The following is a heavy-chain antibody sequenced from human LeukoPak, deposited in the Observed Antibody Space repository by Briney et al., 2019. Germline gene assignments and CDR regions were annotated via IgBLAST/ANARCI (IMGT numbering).Heavy chain of an antibody. CDR2: IKQDGSLK. J-gene: IGHJ3*02. CDR1: GFNFNRDW. D-gene: IGHD3-22*01. CDR3: TRDESPSDSSGYYDAFDI. V-gene: IGHV3-7*01. Sequence: PGGSLRLSCAASGFNFNRDWMIWVRQAPGKGLEWVANIKQDGSLKYYVDSVKGRFTISRDNAKNSLYPQMNSLRAEDTAVYYCTRDESPSDSSGYYDAFDIWGQGTMVTVSS.